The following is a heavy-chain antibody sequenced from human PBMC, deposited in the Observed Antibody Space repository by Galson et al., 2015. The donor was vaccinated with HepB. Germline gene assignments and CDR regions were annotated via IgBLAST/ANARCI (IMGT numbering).Heavy chain of an antibody. CDR3: ARHPPDYDFWSGYSKRPFDY. CDR2: IYPGDSDT. CDR1: GYSFTSYW. J-gene: IGHJ4*02. V-gene: IGHV5-51*01. Sequence: QSGAEVKKPGESLKISCKGSGYSFTSYWIGWVRQMPGKGLEWMGIIYPGDSDTRYSPSFQGHVTISADKSISTAYLQWSSLKASDTAMYYCARHPPDYDFWSGYSKRPFDYWGQGTLVTVSS. D-gene: IGHD3-3*01.